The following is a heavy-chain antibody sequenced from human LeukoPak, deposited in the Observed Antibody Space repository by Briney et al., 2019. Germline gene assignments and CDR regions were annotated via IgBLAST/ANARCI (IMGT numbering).Heavy chain of an antibody. CDR1: GFTFSDYY. V-gene: IGHV3-11*01. Sequence: GGSLRLSCAASGFTFSDYYMSRIRQAPGKGLEWVSYISSSGSTILYADSVKGRFTISRDNAKNSLYLQMNSLRAEDTAVYYCARLKRIPYFDYWGQGTLVTVSS. J-gene: IGHJ4*02. CDR2: ISSSGSTI. CDR3: ARLKRIPYFDY. D-gene: IGHD2-15*01.